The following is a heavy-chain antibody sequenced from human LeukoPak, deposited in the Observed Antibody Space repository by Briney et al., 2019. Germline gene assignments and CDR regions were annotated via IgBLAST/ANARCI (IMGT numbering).Heavy chain of an antibody. CDR2: IWYDGSNK. J-gene: IGHJ6*04. Sequence: GGSLRLSCAASGFTFSSYGMHSVRQAPGKGLEWVAAIWYDGSNKYYADSVRGRFTISRDNSKNTLYLQMNSLRAEDTAVYYCARDRTIYYDILTGYPASYGMDVWGKGTTVTVSS. CDR3: ARDRTIYYDILTGYPASYGMDV. V-gene: IGHV3-33*01. D-gene: IGHD3-9*01. CDR1: GFTFSSYG.